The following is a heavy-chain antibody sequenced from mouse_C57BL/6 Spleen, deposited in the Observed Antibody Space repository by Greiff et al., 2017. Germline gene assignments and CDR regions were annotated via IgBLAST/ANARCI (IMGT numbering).Heavy chain of an antibody. J-gene: IGHJ4*01. CDR3: TRYSMPYYAMDD. CDR1: GYAFSSYW. D-gene: IGHD2-3*01. CDR2: IYPGDGDT. V-gene: IGHV1-80*01. Sequence: VKLVESGAELVKPGASVKISCKASGYAFSSYWMNWVKQRPGKGLEWIGQIYPGDGDTNYNGKFKGKATLTADKSSSTAYMQLSSLTSEDSAVYYCTRYSMPYYAMDDWGQGTSVTVSS.